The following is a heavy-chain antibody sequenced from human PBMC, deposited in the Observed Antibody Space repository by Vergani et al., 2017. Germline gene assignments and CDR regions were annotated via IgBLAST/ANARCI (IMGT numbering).Heavy chain of an antibody. CDR2: ISAHNGNT. D-gene: IGHD3-3*01. CDR1: GYTFTSYG. CDR3: ARDPTYYDFWSGYFPLYYYYGMDV. J-gene: IGHJ6*02. V-gene: IGHV1-18*01. Sequence: QVQLVQSGAEVKKPGASVKVSCKASGYTFTSYGISWVRQAPGQGLEWMGWISAHNGNTNYAQKLQGRVTMTTDTSTSTAYMELRSLRSDDTAVYYCARDPTYYDFWSGYFPLYYYYGMDVWGQGP.